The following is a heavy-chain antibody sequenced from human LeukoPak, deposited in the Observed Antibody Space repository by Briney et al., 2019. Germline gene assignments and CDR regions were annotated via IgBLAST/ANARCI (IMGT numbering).Heavy chain of an antibody. CDR1: GFTFSSYG. V-gene: IGHV3-33*06. Sequence: GGSLRLSCAASGFTFSSYGMHWVRQAPGKGLEWVAVILYDGSNKYYADSVKGRFTISRDNSKNTLYLQMNSLRAEDTAVYYCAKALSIAVAGTGVLYFDYWGQGTLVTVSS. CDR3: AKALSIAVAGTGVLYFDY. CDR2: ILYDGSNK. D-gene: IGHD6-19*01. J-gene: IGHJ4*02.